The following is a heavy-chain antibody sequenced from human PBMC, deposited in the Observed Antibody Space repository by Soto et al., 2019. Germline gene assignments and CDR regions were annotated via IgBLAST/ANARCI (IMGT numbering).Heavy chain of an antibody. J-gene: IGHJ5*02. CDR2: ISYDGSNK. CDR1: GFTFSSYG. CDR3: AKGVYYYDSSGYYYDMYNWSDP. Sequence: QVQLVESGGGVVQPGRSLRLSCAASGFTFSSYGMHWVRQAPGKGLEWVAVISYDGSNKYYADSVKGRFTISRDNSKNTLYLQMNSLRAEDTAVYYCAKGVYYYDSSGYYYDMYNWSDPWGQGTLVTVSS. D-gene: IGHD3-22*01. V-gene: IGHV3-30*18.